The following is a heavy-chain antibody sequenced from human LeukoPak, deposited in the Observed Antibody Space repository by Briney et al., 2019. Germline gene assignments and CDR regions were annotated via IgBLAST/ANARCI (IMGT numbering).Heavy chain of an antibody. CDR1: GYSFSSHG. V-gene: IGHV5-51*01. CDR2: TYPGDSET. CDR3: ARQNRDGASDWFDP. Sequence: GESLKISCKASGYSFSSHGIAWVRQIPGKGLEWMGITYPGDSETTYSPSFQGQVTISDDKSISTVYLQWTSLRASDTAKYYCARQNRDGASDWFDPWGQGTLVTISS. D-gene: IGHD3-10*01. J-gene: IGHJ5*02.